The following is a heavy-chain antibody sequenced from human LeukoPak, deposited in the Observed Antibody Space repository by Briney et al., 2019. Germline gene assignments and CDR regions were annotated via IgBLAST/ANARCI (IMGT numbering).Heavy chain of an antibody. V-gene: IGHV1-8*01. J-gene: IGHJ4*02. CDR1: GYTLTSYD. D-gene: IGHD3-16*02. Sequence: GASVKVSCKASGYTLTSYDINWVRQATGQGLEWMGWMNPNSGNTGYAQKFQGRVTMTRNTSISTACMELSSLRSEDTAVYYCARGMMITFGGVIVHDYWGQGTLVTVSS. CDR3: ARGMMITFGGVIVHDY. CDR2: MNPNSGNT.